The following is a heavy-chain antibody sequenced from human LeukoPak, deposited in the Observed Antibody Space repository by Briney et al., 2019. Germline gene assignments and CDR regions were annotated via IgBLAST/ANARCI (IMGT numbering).Heavy chain of an antibody. D-gene: IGHD1-26*01. CDR1: GFTFSRNW. V-gene: IGHV3-74*01. CDR3: APWRERPNVG. CDR2: INGEGSST. Sequence: PGGSLRLSCAASGFTFSRNWMHWVRQAPGKGLVWVSRINGEGSSTSYADSVKGRFTISRDNAKNTLYLQMNSLRAEDTAVYYCAPWRERPNVGWGQGTLVTVSS. J-gene: IGHJ4*02.